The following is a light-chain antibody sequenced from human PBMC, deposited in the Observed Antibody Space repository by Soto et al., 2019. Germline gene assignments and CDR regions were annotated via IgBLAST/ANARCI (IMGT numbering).Light chain of an antibody. CDR1: SSDVGGYNY. CDR2: EVN. J-gene: IGLJ1*01. Sequence: ALTQPPSASGSPGQSVSISCTGTSSDVGGYNYVSWYQQHPGKVPKLIVYEVNKRPSGVPDRFSGSKSGNTASLTVTGLQAEDEADYYCTSYAGGNNVFGTGTKLTVL. V-gene: IGLV2-8*01. CDR3: TSYAGGNNV.